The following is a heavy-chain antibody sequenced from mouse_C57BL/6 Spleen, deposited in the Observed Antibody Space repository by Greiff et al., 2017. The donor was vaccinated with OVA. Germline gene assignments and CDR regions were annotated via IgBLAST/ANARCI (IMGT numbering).Heavy chain of an antibody. V-gene: IGHV1-64*01. D-gene: IGHD2-4*01. CDR1: GYTFTSYW. CDR3: ARGGSTMIATLFDY. J-gene: IGHJ2*01. CDR2: IHPNSGST. Sequence: VQLQQPGAELVKPGASVKLSCKASGYTFTSYWMHWVKQRPGQGLEWIGMIHPNSGSTNYNEKFKSKATLTVDKSSSTAYMQLSSLTSEDSAVYDCARGGSTMIATLFDYWGQGTTLTVSA.